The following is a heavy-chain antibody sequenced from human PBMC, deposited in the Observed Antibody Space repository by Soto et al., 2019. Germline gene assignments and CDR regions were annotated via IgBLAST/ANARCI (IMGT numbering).Heavy chain of an antibody. D-gene: IGHD3-9*01. CDR2: INPNSGDT. CDR3: ARDARGTRGFDEMDI. V-gene: IGHV1-2*02. Sequence: ASVKVSCKASGYIFTGYQIHWVRQAPGRGLEWMGWINPNSGDTEYAQNFQGRVTMTRDTSFNLVYMEMSGLMSDDTAVYYCARDARGTRGFDEMDIWGQGTTVTVSS. CDR1: GYIFTGYQ. J-gene: IGHJ6*02.